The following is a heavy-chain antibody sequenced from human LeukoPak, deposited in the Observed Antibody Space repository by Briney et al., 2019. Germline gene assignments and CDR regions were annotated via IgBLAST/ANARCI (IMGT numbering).Heavy chain of an antibody. V-gene: IGHV3-48*04. CDR1: GFIFSRYS. CDR3: ARIYYYGSGSDAFDI. CDR2: IGSSSSTI. Sequence: GGSLRLSCAASGFIFSRYSMNWARQAPGKGLEWVSYIGSSSSTIHYADSVKGRFTISRDNAKNSLYLQMNSLRAEDTAVYYCARIYYYGSGSDAFDIWGQGTMVTVSS. J-gene: IGHJ3*02. D-gene: IGHD3-10*01.